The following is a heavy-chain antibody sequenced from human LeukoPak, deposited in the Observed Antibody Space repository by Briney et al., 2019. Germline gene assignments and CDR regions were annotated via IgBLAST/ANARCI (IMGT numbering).Heavy chain of an antibody. CDR2: ISYDGSNK. CDR1: GFTFSSYG. D-gene: IGHD6-19*01. V-gene: IGHV3-30*18. J-gene: IGHJ5*02. Sequence: PGGSLRLSCAASGFTFSSYGMHWVRQAPGKGLEWVAVISYDGSNKYHADSVKGRFTISRDNSKNTLYLQMNSLRAEDTAVYYCAKVDLPWLVLNWFDPWGQGTLVTVSS. CDR3: AKVDLPWLVLNWFDP.